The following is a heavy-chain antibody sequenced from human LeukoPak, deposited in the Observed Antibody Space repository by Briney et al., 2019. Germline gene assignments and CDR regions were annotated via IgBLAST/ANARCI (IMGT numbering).Heavy chain of an antibody. CDR1: GYTFISYY. V-gene: IGHV1-46*01. Sequence: ASVKVSCKASGYTFISYYIHWARQAPGQGLEWMGVINPSGGSTTYAQKFQSRVTMTRDTSTSTVYMELSSLKSEDTAVYYCTRTYTSSSPFDYWGQGTLVTVSS. D-gene: IGHD6-6*01. CDR2: INPSGGST. CDR3: TRTYTSSSPFDY. J-gene: IGHJ4*02.